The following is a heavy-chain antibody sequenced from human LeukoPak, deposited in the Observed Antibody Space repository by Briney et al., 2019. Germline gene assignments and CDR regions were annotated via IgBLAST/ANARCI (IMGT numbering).Heavy chain of an antibody. CDR2: ISGSGGST. D-gene: IGHD3-3*01. J-gene: IGHJ4*02. V-gene: IGHV3-23*01. CDR3: AKDGHYDFWSGYYTNFDY. Sequence: PGGSLRLSCAASGFTFSSYAMSWVRQAPGKGLEWVSVISGSGGSTYYADSVKGRFTISRDNSKNTLYLQMNSLRAEDTVVYYCAKDGHYDFWSGYYTNFDYWGQGTLVTVSS. CDR1: GFTFSSYA.